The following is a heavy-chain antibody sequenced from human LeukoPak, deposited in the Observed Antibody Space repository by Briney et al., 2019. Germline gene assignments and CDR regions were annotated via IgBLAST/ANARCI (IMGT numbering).Heavy chain of an antibody. CDR3: TTDDSSGYYFFGVGAFDI. CDR1: GFTFSDYY. J-gene: IGHJ3*02. D-gene: IGHD3-22*01. Sequence: GGSLRLSCAASGFTFSDYYMSWIRQAPGKGLEWVSYISSSSSYTNYADSVKGRFTISRDNAKNSLYLQMNSLRAEDTAVYYCTTDDSSGYYFFGVGAFDIWGQGTMVTVSS. CDR2: ISSSSSYT. V-gene: IGHV3-11*05.